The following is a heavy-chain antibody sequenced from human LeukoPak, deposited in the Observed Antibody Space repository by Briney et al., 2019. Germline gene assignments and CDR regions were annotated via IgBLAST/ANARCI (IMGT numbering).Heavy chain of an antibody. CDR1: GGSISSYY. D-gene: IGHD3-22*01. V-gene: IGHV4-59*01. CDR2: IYYSEST. J-gene: IGHJ5*02. CDR3: ARCYDSSGYQLPFDP. Sequence: SETLSLTCTVSGGSISSYYWSWIRQPPGKGLEWIGYIYYSESTNYNPSLKSRVTISVDTSKNQFSLKLSSVTAADTAVYYCARCYDSSGYQLPFDPWGQGTLVTVSS.